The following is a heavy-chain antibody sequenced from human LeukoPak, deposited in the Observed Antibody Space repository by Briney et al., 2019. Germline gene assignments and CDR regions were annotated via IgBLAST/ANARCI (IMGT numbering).Heavy chain of an antibody. Sequence: PGGSLRLSCAASGFTFSSYGMHWVRQAPGKGLEWVAFIRYDGSNKYYADSVKGRFTISRDNSKNTLYLQMNSLRAEDTAVYYCAGGLYYYDSSSYYSDFDYWGQGTLVTVSS. CDR2: IRYDGSNK. J-gene: IGHJ4*02. CDR1: GFTFSSYG. D-gene: IGHD3-22*01. CDR3: AGGLYYYDSSSYYSDFDY. V-gene: IGHV3-30*02.